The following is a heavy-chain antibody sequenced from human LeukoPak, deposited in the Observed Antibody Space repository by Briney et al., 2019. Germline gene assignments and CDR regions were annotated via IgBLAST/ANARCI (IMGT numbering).Heavy chain of an antibody. V-gene: IGHV3-30*18. CDR1: GFTFSSYG. J-gene: IGHJ2*01. Sequence: PGRSLRLSCAASGFTFSSYGMHWVRQAPGKGLEWVAVISYDGSNKYYADSVKGRFTNSRDNSKNTLYLQMNSLRVEDTAVYYCAKCPRGYWYFDLWGRGTLVTVSS. CDR2: ISYDGSNK. CDR3: AKCPRGYWYFDL.